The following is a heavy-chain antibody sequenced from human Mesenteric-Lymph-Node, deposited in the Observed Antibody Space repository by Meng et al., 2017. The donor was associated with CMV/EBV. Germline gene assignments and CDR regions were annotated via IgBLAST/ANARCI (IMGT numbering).Heavy chain of an antibody. V-gene: IGHV1-69*10. D-gene: IGHD3-16*01. CDR1: GGTFSSYA. Sequence: SAKVSCKASGGTFSSYAISWVRQAPGQGLEWMGGIIPILGIANYAQKFQGRVKITADKSTGTAYMELSSLRSEDTAVYYCAKVLRGNSSGPLPFWDHYYCYYGMDVWGQGTTVTVSS. CDR2: IIPILGIA. CDR3: AKVLRGNSSGPLPFWDHYYCYYGMDV. J-gene: IGHJ6*02.